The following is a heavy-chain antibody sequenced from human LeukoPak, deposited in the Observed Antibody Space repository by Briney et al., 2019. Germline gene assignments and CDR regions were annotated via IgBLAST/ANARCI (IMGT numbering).Heavy chain of an antibody. J-gene: IGHJ4*02. Sequence: SETLSLTCTVSGGSISSYYWSWIRQPPGKGLEWIGYIYHTGNSDYNPSLKSRATISLDTSKNQFSLKLTSVTAADTAVYFCARHPFSSPFDYWGQGTLVTVSS. CDR1: GGSISSYY. V-gene: IGHV4-59*08. D-gene: IGHD2/OR15-2a*01. CDR3: ARHPFSSPFDY. CDR2: IYHTGNS.